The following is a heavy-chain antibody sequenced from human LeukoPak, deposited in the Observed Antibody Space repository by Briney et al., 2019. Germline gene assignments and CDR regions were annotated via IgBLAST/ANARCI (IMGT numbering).Heavy chain of an antibody. CDR1: GFTFSDYY. Sequence: TTGGSLRLSCAASGFTFSDYYMSWIRQAPGKGLEWVSYISSSGSTIYYADSVKGRFTISRDNAKNSLYLQMNSLRAEDTAVYYCARDRHGDSSSWDYWGQGTLVTVSS. CDR2: ISSSGSTI. CDR3: ARDRHGDSSSWDY. D-gene: IGHD6-13*01. J-gene: IGHJ4*02. V-gene: IGHV3-11*04.